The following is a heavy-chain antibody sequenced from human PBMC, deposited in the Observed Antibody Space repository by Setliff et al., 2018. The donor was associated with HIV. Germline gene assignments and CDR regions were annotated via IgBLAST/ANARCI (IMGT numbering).Heavy chain of an antibody. J-gene: IGHJ5*02. V-gene: IGHV1-69*05. CDR2: IIPIFGST. CDR3: ARDKSDIVGEVWLDP. D-gene: IGHD2-21*01. CDR1: GGTFSNYA. Sequence: SVKVSCKASGGTFSNYAISWVRQAPGQGLEWMGGIIPIFGSTKYAQKFQDRVTMTRNTSINTVYMELSSLKSEDTAVYYCARDKSDIVGEVWLDPWGQGTLVTVSS.